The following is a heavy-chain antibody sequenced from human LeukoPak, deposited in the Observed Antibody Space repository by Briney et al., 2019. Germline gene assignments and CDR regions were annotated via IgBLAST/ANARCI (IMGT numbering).Heavy chain of an antibody. Sequence: SETLSLTCAVYGGSFSGYYWSWIRQPPGKGLEWIGEINHSGSTNYNPSLKSRVTISVDTSKNQFSLKLSSVTAADTAVYYCARGRARYSYYDDSSGYPYYFDYWGQGTLVTVSS. V-gene: IGHV4-34*01. J-gene: IGHJ4*02. D-gene: IGHD3-22*01. CDR1: GGSFSGYY. CDR2: INHSGST. CDR3: ARGRARYSYYDDSSGYPYYFDY.